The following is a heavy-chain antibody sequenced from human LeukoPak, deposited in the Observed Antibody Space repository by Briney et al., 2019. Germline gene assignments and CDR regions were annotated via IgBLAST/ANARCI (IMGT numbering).Heavy chain of an antibody. D-gene: IGHD3-3*01. CDR1: VYTFTSYG. J-gene: IGHJ6*02. Sequence: ASVKVSCEASVYTFTSYGISWVRQAPGGGREWMGWISAYNGNTNYAQKLQGRVTMTTDTSTSTAYMELRSLRSDDTAVYYCARGITSFGVAHQNYYYYGMDVWGQGTTVTVSS. V-gene: IGHV1-18*01. CDR3: ARGITSFGVAHQNYYYYGMDV. CDR2: ISAYNGNT.